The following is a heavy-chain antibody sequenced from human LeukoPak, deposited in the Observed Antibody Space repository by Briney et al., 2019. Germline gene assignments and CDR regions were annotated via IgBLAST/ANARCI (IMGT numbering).Heavy chain of an antibody. Sequence: PGGSLRLSCAASGFTVSVHYMSGVRQAPGKGLEWVSVIYTAGNTYYADSLRGRFTISRDTSKNTLYLQVDSLRAEDTAVYYCAAYIAGVPHWGQGTLVTVSS. CDR1: GFTVSVHY. J-gene: IGHJ4*02. D-gene: IGHD6-13*01. CDR3: AAYIAGVPH. CDR2: IYTAGNT. V-gene: IGHV3-53*01.